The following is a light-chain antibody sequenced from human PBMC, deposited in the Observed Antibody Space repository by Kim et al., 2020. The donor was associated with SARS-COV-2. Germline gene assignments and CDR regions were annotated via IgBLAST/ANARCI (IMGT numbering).Light chain of an antibody. V-gene: IGLV3-19*01. Sequence: SSELTQDPAVSVALGQTVRITCQGDSLRSYYASWYQQKPGQAPVLVFYAKNNRPSGIPDRFSGSNSGNIVSLTITGAQAEDEADYYCNSRDSSGDHVVFGGGTQLTVL. CDR2: AKN. CDR3: NSRDSSGDHVV. J-gene: IGLJ2*01. CDR1: SLRSYY.